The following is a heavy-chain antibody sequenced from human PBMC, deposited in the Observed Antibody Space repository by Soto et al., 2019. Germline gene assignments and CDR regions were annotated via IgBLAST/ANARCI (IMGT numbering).Heavy chain of an antibody. D-gene: IGHD2-21*02. CDR2: IKSKTDGGTT. Sequence: EVQLVESGGGLVKPGGSLRLSCAASGFTFSNAWMNWVRQAPGKGLEWVGRIKSKTDGGTTEYAEPVKGRFTISRDDSKNTLYLQMNSLKTEHTAVYYCTTDSLYCGGDCYSSFNYWGQGTLVTVSS. V-gene: IGHV3-15*07. CDR3: TTDSLYCGGDCYSSFNY. J-gene: IGHJ4*02. CDR1: GFTFSNAW.